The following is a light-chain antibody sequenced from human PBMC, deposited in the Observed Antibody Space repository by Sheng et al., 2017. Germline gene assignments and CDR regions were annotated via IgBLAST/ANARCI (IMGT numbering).Light chain of an antibody. V-gene: IGKV1-39*01. Sequence: DIQMTQSPSSLSASVGDRVTITCRASQRIINYLNWYQQKPGQAPKLLIYVASSLHSGVPSRFSGSGSGTEFTLTINSLQAEDSAVYFCQQSYAVPLTVGGGTRVDIK. CDR2: VAS. CDR1: QRIINY. J-gene: IGKJ4*01. CDR3: QQSYAVPLT.